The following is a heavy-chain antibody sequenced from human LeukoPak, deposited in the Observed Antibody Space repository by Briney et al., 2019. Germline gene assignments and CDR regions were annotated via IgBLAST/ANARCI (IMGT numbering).Heavy chain of an antibody. CDR1: GYTFTGYY. D-gene: IGHD6-19*01. CDR3: ARVQWLVHGFFDY. J-gene: IGHJ4*02. Sequence: ASVKVSCKASGYTFTGYYMHWVRQAPGQGLEWMGWINPNSGGTNYAQKFQGRVTMTRDTSISTAYMELSRLRSDDTAVYYCARVQWLVHGFFDYWGQGILVTVSS. CDR2: INPNSGGT. V-gene: IGHV1-2*02.